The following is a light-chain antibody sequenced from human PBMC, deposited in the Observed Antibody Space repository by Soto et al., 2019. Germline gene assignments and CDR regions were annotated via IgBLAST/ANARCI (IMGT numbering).Light chain of an antibody. CDR2: DVS. CDR1: PSVGSD. CDR3: QQYNSWPLT. Sequence: EIVMTQSPATLSVSPGERATLSCRASPSVGSDLAWYQQKPGRTPSLLIYDVSTRATGIPARFSGRGSGTEFTLTISSLQSEDFAVYYCQQYNSWPLTFGGGTKVEIK. V-gene: IGKV3-15*01. J-gene: IGKJ4*01.